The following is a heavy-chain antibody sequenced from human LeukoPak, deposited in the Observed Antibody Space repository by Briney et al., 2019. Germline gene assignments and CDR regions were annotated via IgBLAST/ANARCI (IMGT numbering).Heavy chain of an antibody. CDR3: ARELGRAFDI. Sequence: SETLSLTCTVSGGSISTYHWSWIRQAPGKGLEWIGYIYYSGDTNQNPSLNSRATVSVDMSKNQISLKLKSVAAADTAVYYCARELGRAFDIWGQGTVVIVSS. J-gene: IGHJ3*02. D-gene: IGHD3-3*02. CDR1: GGSISTYH. CDR2: IYYSGDT. V-gene: IGHV4-59*01.